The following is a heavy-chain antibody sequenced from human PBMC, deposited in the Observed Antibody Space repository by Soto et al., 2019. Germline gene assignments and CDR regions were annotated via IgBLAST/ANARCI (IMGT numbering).Heavy chain of an antibody. V-gene: IGHV3-66*01. D-gene: IGHD3-3*01. J-gene: IGHJ4*02. Sequence: GGSLRLSCAASGFIVSTNYMSWVRQAPGKGLEWVSVIYSGTNTYYADSVKGRFTISRDKSKNTLYLQMNALRPEDTAVYYCAKDCDNDLWRGGAFDYSGQATLVTVSS. CDR2: IYSGTNT. CDR3: AKDCDNDLWRGGAFDY. CDR1: GFIVSTNY.